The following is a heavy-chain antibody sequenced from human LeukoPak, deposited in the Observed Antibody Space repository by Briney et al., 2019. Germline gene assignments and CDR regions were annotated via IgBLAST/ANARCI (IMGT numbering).Heavy chain of an antibody. CDR3: ARAPYDSSGYYYDYYYYYMDV. CDR1: GGSFSGYY. V-gene: IGHV4-59*01. Sequence: PSETLSLTCAVYGGSFSGYYWSWIRQPPGKGLEWIGYIYYSGSTNYNPSLKSRVTISVDTSKNQFSLKLSSVTAADTAVYYCARAPYDSSGYYYDYYYYYMDVWGKGTTVTVSS. CDR2: IYYSGST. J-gene: IGHJ6*03. D-gene: IGHD3-22*01.